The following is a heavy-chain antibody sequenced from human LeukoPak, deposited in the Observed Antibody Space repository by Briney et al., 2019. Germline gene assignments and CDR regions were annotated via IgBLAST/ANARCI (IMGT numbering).Heavy chain of an antibody. CDR2: INPSGGTT. Sequence: ASVKVSCKASGYTFTSYYIHWVRQAPGQGLEWMGKINPSGGTTSYAQKYQGRVTTTRDTSTSTVYMELSSLRSEDTAVYYCARGGNDFWTPDYWGQGTLVTVSS. D-gene: IGHD3/OR15-3a*01. J-gene: IGHJ4*02. V-gene: IGHV1-46*01. CDR1: GYTFTSYY. CDR3: ARGGNDFWTPDY.